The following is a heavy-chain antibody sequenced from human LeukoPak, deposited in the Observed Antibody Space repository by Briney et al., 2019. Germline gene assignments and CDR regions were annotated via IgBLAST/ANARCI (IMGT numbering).Heavy chain of an antibody. D-gene: IGHD6-13*01. Sequence: SQTLSLTCTVSGGSISSGGYYWSWIRQHPGKGLEWIGYIYYSGSTYYNPSLKSRVTISVDTSKNQFSLKLSSVTAADTAVYYCARDRPGGSSLDYWGQGTLVTVSS. CDR1: GGSISSGGYY. CDR3: ARDRPGGSSLDY. V-gene: IGHV4-31*03. CDR2: IYYSGST. J-gene: IGHJ4*02.